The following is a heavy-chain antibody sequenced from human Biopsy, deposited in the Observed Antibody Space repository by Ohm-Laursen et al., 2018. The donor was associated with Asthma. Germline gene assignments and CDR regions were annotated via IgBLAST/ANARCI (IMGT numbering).Heavy chain of an antibody. V-gene: IGHV4-61*10. CDR2: IFYSGAT. CDR1: GGSVSSDKYY. Sequence: TLSLTCSVSGGSVSSDKYYWSWIRQPTGKGLEWIAYIFYSGATNYNPALKSRVAQSIDTSKSQFSLRLTSLSAADTAVYYCARGTIVAGIDYWGRGTLVTVSS. CDR3: ARGTIVAGIDY. D-gene: IGHD5-12*01. J-gene: IGHJ4*02.